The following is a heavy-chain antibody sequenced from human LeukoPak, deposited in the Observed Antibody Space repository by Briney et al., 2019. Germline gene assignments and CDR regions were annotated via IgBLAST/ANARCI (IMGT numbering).Heavy chain of an antibody. V-gene: IGHV1-46*01. CDR3: AREKLRGMVVVAIPAPFAY. J-gene: IGHJ4*02. Sequence: ASVKVSCKASGYAFTSYYMHWVRQAPGQGLEWMGIINLSGGSTSYAQKFQGRVTMTRDTSTSTVCMELSSLRSEDTAVYYCAREKLRGMVVVAIPAPFAYWGQRTLVTVSS. D-gene: IGHD3-22*01. CDR1: GYAFTSYY. CDR2: INLSGGST.